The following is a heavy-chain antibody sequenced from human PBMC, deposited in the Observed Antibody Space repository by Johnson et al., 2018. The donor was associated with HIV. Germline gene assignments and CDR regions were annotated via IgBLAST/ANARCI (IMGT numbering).Heavy chain of an antibody. CDR1: GFTFSTYA. Sequence: VQLVESGGGLVQPGGSLRLSCAASGFTFSTYAMSWVRQAPGKGLEWVSAISGSGGSTYYADSVKGRFPISRDNSKKTLDLQMNSLRAEDTAVYSCAKDLSGRGAIAVAGPPDAFDIWGQGTMVTVSS. J-gene: IGHJ3*02. CDR2: ISGSGGST. V-gene: IGHV3-23*04. CDR3: AKDLSGRGAIAVAGPPDAFDI. D-gene: IGHD6-19*01.